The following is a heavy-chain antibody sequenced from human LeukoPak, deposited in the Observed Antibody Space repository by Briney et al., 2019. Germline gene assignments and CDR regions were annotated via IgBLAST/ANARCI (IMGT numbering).Heavy chain of an antibody. V-gene: IGHV4-31*03. CDR1: GGSISSGGYY. CDR2: IYYSGST. Sequence: SETLSLTCTVSGGSISSGGYYWSWIRQHPGKGLERIGYIYYSGSTYYNPSLKSRVTISVDTSKNQFSLKLSSVTAADTAVYYCARVFSGGYFDYWGQGTLVTVSS. CDR3: ARVFSGGYFDY. D-gene: IGHD6-25*01. J-gene: IGHJ4*02.